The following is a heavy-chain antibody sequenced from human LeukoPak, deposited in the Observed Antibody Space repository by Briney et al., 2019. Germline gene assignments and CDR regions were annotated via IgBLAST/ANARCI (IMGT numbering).Heavy chain of an antibody. CDR3: ARENWSYFDY. D-gene: IGHD1-1*01. V-gene: IGHV4-31*03. Sequence: SQTLSLTCTVSGGAISSGGYYWSWIRQHPGKGLEWIGYIYYSGSTYYNPSLKSRVTISVETSKNQFSLKLSSVTAADTAVYYCARENWSYFDYWGQGTLVTVSS. CDR1: GGAISSGGYY. CDR2: IYYSGST. J-gene: IGHJ4*02.